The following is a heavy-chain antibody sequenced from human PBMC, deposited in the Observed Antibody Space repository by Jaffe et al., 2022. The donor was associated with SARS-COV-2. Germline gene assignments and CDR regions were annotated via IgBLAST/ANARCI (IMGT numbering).Heavy chain of an antibody. CDR3: AHTPYAPGSLYYFDS. Sequence: QITLKESGPTLVKPTQTLTLTCSFSGFSLSTSGVGVGWIRQPPGKALEWLAIIYWDDDKRYSPSLRSSLTVTKDTSKNQVVLTMTNMDPVDTATYFCAHTPYAPGSLYYFDSWGQGTLVTVSS. CDR1: GFSLSTSGVG. D-gene: IGHD3-10*01. V-gene: IGHV2-5*02. J-gene: IGHJ4*02. CDR2: IYWDDDK.